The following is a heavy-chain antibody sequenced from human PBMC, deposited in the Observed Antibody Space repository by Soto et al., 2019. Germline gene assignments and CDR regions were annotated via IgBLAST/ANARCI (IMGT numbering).Heavy chain of an antibody. CDR2: TYYRSKWYN. J-gene: IGHJ5*02. Sequence: QTLSLTCAISGYSVSSNSAAWNLIRQSPSRGLEWLGRTYYRSKWYNDYAVSVKSRITINPDTSKNQFSLQLNSVTPEDTAVYYCASSKLEPDLYNWFDPWGQGTLVTVSS. V-gene: IGHV6-1*01. CDR1: GYSVSSNSAA. D-gene: IGHD1-1*01. CDR3: ASSKLEPDLYNWFDP.